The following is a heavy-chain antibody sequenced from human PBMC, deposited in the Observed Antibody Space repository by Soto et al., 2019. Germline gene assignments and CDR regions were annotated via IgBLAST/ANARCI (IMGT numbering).Heavy chain of an antibody. Sequence: PSETLSLTCTVSGGSMSSHYWTWLRQAPGKGLEWIGYISYSGSTYHNLSFKSRVTISADTSRNQFSLKLSSVIAADTAVYYCARVRDYYHSSGYPQGFYFDYWGQGTRVTVSS. CDR2: ISYSGST. V-gene: IGHV4-59*11. D-gene: IGHD3-22*01. J-gene: IGHJ4*02. CDR3: ARVRDYYHSSGYPQGFYFDY. CDR1: GGSMSSHY.